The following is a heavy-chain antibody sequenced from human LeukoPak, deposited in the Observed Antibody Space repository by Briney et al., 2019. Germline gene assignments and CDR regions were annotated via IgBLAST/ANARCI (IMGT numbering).Heavy chain of an antibody. CDR3: ARARVGDPTDY. V-gene: IGHV3-74*01. J-gene: IGHJ4*02. CDR1: GFPFSSYA. CDR2: VHGDGNNI. Sequence: GGSLRLSCAASGFPFSSYAMYWVRQAPGKGLVWVSRVHGDGNNIGYADSVRGRFTISRDNAKNTLYLQMNSLRPEDTVVYYCARARVGDPTDYWGQGTLVTVPS. D-gene: IGHD1-26*01.